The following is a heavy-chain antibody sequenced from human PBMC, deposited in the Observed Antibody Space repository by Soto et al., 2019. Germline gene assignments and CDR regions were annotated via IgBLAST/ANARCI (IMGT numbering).Heavy chain of an antibody. CDR2: ISSSSSTI. J-gene: IGHJ4*02. CDR3: PRPTYYYDSSGPPAY. V-gene: IGHV3-48*01. CDR1: GVTFGGYI. D-gene: IGHD3-22*01. Sequence: GGSMILSCASSGVTFGGYIRNWVRQAPGKGLEWVSYISSSSSTIFYTDSVKGRFTVSRDDAKNSLYLQMNSLRAEDTAVYYCPRPTYYYDSSGPPAYWGQGTLVTVSS.